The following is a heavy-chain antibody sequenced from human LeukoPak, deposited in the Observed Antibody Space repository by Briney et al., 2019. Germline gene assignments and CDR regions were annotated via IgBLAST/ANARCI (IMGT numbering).Heavy chain of an antibody. CDR1: GGSISSSGYY. CDR3: ARASITMVRGVMDPLIGWFDP. D-gene: IGHD3-10*01. CDR2: IYYSGST. J-gene: IGHJ5*02. Sequence: SETLSLTCTVSGGSISSSGYYWSWIRQHPGKGLEWIGYIYYSGSTYYNPSLKSRVTISVDTSKNQFSLKLSSVTAADTAVYYCARASITMVRGVMDPLIGWFDPWGQGTLVTVSS. V-gene: IGHV4-31*03.